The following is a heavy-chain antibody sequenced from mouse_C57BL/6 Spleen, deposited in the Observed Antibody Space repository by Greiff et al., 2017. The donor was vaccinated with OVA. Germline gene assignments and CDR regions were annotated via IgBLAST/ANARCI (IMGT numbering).Heavy chain of an antibody. CDR3: AKNWDGNFDY. J-gene: IGHJ2*01. D-gene: IGHD4-1*01. Sequence: EVQLQQSGPELVKPGASVKISCKASGYTFTDYYMNWVKQSHGKSLEWIGDINPKNGGTSYNQKFKGKATLTVDKSSSTAYMELRSLTSEDSAVYYCAKNWDGNFDYWGQGTTLTVSS. V-gene: IGHV1-26*01. CDR2: INPKNGGT. CDR1: GYTFTDYY.